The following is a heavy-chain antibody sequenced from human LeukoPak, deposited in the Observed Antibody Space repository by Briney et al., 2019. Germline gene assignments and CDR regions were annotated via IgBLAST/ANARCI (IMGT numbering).Heavy chain of an antibody. D-gene: IGHD3-9*01. J-gene: IGHJ4*02. Sequence: SETLSLSCTISGGSIISSYWSWIRQPAGKGLEWIGRFYSRGTTYYNPPLRSRVSLSGDESKNQLSLKMYSVTAADTAVYYCVRDEGLTGYPDYWGQGTLVTVSS. V-gene: IGHV4-4*07. CDR1: GGSIISSY. CDR3: VRDEGLTGYPDY. CDR2: FYSRGTT.